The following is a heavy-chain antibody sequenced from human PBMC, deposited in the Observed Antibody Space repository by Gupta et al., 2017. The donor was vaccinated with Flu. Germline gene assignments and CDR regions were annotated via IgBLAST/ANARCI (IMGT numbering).Heavy chain of an antibody. CDR2: LSYDGSKT. CDR1: GVTFSSFG. J-gene: IGHJ5*02. Sequence: ASGVTFSSFGMHWVRQAPGKGLEWVAVLSYDGSKTYYADSVKGRFTISRDNSKNTLYLQMNSLRAEDTAVYYCARRYGSTLWDFDPWGQGTLVTGSS. D-gene: IGHD2-2*01. CDR3: ARRYGSTLWDFDP. V-gene: IGHV3-30*03.